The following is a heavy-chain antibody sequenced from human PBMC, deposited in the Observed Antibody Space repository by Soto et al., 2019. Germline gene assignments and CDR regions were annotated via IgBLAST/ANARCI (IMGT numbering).Heavy chain of an antibody. CDR2: ISSKRYGGTP. D-gene: IGHD1-26*01. CDR1: GFTFGDFA. CDR3: TTRGGSYRPAWDYYYYGMDV. Sequence: HPGGSLRLSCTTSGFTFGDFAMTWFRQAPGKGLEWVGFISSKRYGGTPEYAASVKGRCIISRDDSKGIASLQMNSLKTEDTAVYYCTTRGGSYRPAWDYYYYGMDVWGQGTTVTVSS. J-gene: IGHJ6*02. V-gene: IGHV3-49*03.